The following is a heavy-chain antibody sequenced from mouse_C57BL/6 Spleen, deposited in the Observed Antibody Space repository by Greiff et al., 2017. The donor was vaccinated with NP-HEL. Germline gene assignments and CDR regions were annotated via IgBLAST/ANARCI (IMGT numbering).Heavy chain of an antibody. Sequence: EVKLVESEGGLVQPGSSMKLSCTASGFTFSDYYMAWVRQVPEKGLEWVANINYDGSSTYYLDSLKSRFIISRDNAKNILYLQMSSLKSEDTATYYCARNLPYYYAMDYWGQGTSVTVSS. CDR1: GFTFSDYY. CDR2: INYDGSST. V-gene: IGHV5-16*01. D-gene: IGHD2-1*01. J-gene: IGHJ4*01. CDR3: ARNLPYYYAMDY.